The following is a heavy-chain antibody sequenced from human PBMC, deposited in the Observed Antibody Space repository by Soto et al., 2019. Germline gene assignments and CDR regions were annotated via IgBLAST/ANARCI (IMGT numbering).Heavy chain of an antibody. D-gene: IGHD3-3*01. CDR1: GFTLSNYV. Sequence: EVQLLESGGDLVQPGGSVRLSCAASGFTLSNYVMTWVRQAPGKGLEWVSSISHSGGSTYYADSVKARFTISRDISKNTVSLQMISLRAEDTALYYCARDHYDLWSGLDVWGQGTTVTVSS. V-gene: IGHV3-23*01. J-gene: IGHJ6*02. CDR3: ARDHYDLWSGLDV. CDR2: ISHSGGST.